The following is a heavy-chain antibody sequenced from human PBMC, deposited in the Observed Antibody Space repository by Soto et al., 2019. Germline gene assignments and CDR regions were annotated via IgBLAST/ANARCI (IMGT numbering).Heavy chain of an antibody. CDR2: ISSSSNYI. J-gene: IGHJ4*02. CDR1: GFTFSSYS. Sequence: EVQLVESGGGLVKPGGSLRLSCAASGFTFSSYSMNWVRQAPGKGLEWVSYISSSSNYIYYADSVKGRLTISSDNAKTSVYLQMNSLRAEDTAVYYCARAHLSEGQQPSRTKNDYWGQGTLVTVSS. CDR3: ARAHLSEGQQPSRTKNDY. D-gene: IGHD6-13*01. V-gene: IGHV3-21*01.